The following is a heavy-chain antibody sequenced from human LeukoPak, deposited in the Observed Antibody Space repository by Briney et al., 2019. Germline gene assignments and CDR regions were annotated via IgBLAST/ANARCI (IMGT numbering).Heavy chain of an antibody. D-gene: IGHD2-8*01. J-gene: IGHJ6*02. Sequence: ASVKVSCKASGYNFISYYMHWVRQAPGQGPEWMGIINPSGGSTSYAQKFQDSVTMTRDTSTCTVYMELSSLKSEDTAVYYCAREDVVLVDAVRYYYYGMDVWGQGTTVTVSS. V-gene: IGHV1-46*01. CDR3: AREDVVLVDAVRYYYYGMDV. CDR2: INPSGGST. CDR1: GYNFISYY.